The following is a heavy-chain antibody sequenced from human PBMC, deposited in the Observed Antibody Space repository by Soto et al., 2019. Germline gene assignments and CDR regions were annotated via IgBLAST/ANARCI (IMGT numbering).Heavy chain of an antibody. D-gene: IGHD3-10*01. CDR1: GFTFDDYA. CDR3: ANLPLYGSGFDC. V-gene: IGHV3-9*01. J-gene: IGHJ4*02. Sequence: VQLVESGGGLVQPGGSLRLSCAASGFTFDDYAIHWVRQAPGKGLEWVSGISWNGAATGYADSVKGRFTISRDNAKTTLYLQMNSLGSDDTAIYYCANLPLYGSGFDCWGLGTLVTVSS. CDR2: ISWNGAAT.